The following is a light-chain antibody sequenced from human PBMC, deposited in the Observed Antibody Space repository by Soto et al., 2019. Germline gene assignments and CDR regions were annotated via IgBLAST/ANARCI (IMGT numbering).Light chain of an antibody. V-gene: IGKV3-20*01. CDR3: QQYGRSPLLYT. J-gene: IGKJ2*01. Sequence: IVLTRSPGTLSLSPGERATLSCRTSQSVNSNFLAWYQQKPGQAPRLLVYGSSTRAAGVPDRFSGSGSGTDFTLTISRLDPEDFAVYYCQQYGRSPLLYTFGQGTKLGVK. CDR1: QSVNSNF. CDR2: GSS.